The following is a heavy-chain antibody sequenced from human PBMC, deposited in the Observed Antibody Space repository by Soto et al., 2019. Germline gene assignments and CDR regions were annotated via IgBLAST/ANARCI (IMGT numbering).Heavy chain of an antibody. Sequence: PSETLSLTCTVSNGSISTYYWSWIRQPPGKGLEWIGYIYYTGSTSYNPSLKSRVTISVDTSKNQFSLKLYSLTAADTAVYYCARGGDDFWSSSYRFDYWGQGALSTVSS. J-gene: IGHJ4*02. CDR3: ARGGDDFWSSSYRFDY. CDR2: IYYTGST. D-gene: IGHD3-3*01. CDR1: NGSISTYY. V-gene: IGHV4-59*01.